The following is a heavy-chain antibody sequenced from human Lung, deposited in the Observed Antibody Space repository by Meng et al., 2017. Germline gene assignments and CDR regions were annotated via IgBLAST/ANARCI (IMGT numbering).Heavy chain of an antibody. J-gene: IGHJ4*02. Sequence: VQRQQWGGGLLKPSGTLSPTSVVAGGSFSDYYWSWIRQPPGKGLEWIGEINHSGSTNYNPSLESRATISVDTSQNNLSLKLSSVTAADSAVYYCARGPTTMAHDFDYWGQGTLVTVSS. V-gene: IGHV4-34*01. CDR2: INHSGST. D-gene: IGHD4-11*01. CDR1: GGSFSDYY. CDR3: ARGPTTMAHDFDY.